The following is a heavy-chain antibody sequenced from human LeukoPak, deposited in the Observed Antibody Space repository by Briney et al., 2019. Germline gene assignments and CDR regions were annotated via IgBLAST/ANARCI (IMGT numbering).Heavy chain of an antibody. Sequence: PVGSLRLSCVASRFTFSNYWMHWVRQAPGKGLVWVSYISPDGSTTRYADSVKGRFTISRDNAKNTLYLQMNSLTVEDTAVYFCASAWSYWGQGALVTVSS. J-gene: IGHJ4*02. CDR3: ASAWSY. CDR1: RFTFSNYW. V-gene: IGHV3-74*01. CDR2: ISPDGSTT. D-gene: IGHD3-10*01.